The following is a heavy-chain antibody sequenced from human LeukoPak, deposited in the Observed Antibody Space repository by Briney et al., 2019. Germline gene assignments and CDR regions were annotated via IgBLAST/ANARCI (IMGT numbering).Heavy chain of an antibody. J-gene: IGHJ6*02. CDR3: ARDYVVGALYYYYGMDV. V-gene: IGHV1-46*01. CDR2: INPSGGST. Sequence: GASVKVSCKASGYTFTSYYMHWVRQAPGQGLEWMGIINPSGGSTSYAQKFQGRVTMTRDTSTSTVYMELSSLRSEDTAVYYCARDYVVGALYYYYGMDVWGQGTTVTVSS. D-gene: IGHD1-26*01. CDR1: GYTFTSYY.